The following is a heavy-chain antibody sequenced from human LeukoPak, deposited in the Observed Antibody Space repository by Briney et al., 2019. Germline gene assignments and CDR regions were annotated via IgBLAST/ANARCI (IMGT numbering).Heavy chain of an antibody. J-gene: IGHJ4*02. Sequence: ASVKVSCKASGYTFTGYYMHWVRQAPGQGLAWMGWINPNSGGTNYAQKFQGRVTMTRDTSISTAYMELSRLRSDDTAVYYCARDRLYYDFWSGYYTEYYFDYWGQGTLVTVSS. V-gene: IGHV1-2*02. D-gene: IGHD3-3*01. CDR2: INPNSGGT. CDR1: GYTFTGYY. CDR3: ARDRLYYDFWSGYYTEYYFDY.